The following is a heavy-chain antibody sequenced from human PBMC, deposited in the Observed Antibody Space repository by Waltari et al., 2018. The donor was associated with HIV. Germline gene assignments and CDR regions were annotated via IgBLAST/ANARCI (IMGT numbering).Heavy chain of an antibody. CDR3: ARVLPKKGIAAAGTYFDY. CDR1: GGSFSGYY. CDR2: INHSGST. J-gene: IGHJ4*02. D-gene: IGHD6-13*01. Sequence: QVQLQQWGAGLLKPSETLSLTCAVYGGSFSGYYWSWIRQPPGKGLEWIGEINHSGSTNYNPSLKSRVTISVDTSKNQFSLKLSSVTAADTAVYYCARVLPKKGIAAAGTYFDYWGQGTLVTVSS. V-gene: IGHV4-34*01.